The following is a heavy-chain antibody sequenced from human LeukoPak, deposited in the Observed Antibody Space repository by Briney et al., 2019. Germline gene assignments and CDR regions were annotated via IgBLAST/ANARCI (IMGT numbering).Heavy chain of an antibody. CDR2: IYYSGST. V-gene: IGHV4-31*03. Sequence: SQTLSLTCTVSGGSISSGGYYWSWIRQHPGKGLEWIGYIYYSGSTYYNPSLKSRVTISVDTSKNQFSLKLSSVTAADTAVYYCASQWPGGYYGMDVWGQGTTVTVSS. D-gene: IGHD6-19*01. CDR1: GGSISSGGYY. J-gene: IGHJ6*02. CDR3: ASQWPGGYYGMDV.